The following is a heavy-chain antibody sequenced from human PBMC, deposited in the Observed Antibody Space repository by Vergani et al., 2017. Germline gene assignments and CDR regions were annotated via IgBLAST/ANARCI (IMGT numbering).Heavy chain of an antibody. D-gene: IGHD3-10*01. V-gene: IGHV5-51*01. CDR3: ARQEAGVTILYPFDY. Sequence: EVQLVPSGAEVKKPGESLKISCKGSGYSFTSYWIGWVRQMPGKGLEWMGIIYPGDSDTRYSPSFQGQVTISADKSISTAYLQWSSLKASDTAMYYCARQEAGVTILYPFDYWGQGTLVTVSS. J-gene: IGHJ4*02. CDR2: IYPGDSDT. CDR1: GYSFTSYW.